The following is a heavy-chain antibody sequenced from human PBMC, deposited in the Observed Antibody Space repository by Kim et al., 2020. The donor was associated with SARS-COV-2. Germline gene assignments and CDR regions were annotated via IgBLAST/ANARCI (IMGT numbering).Heavy chain of an antibody. V-gene: IGHV3-21*01. CDR2: ITISSTHI. D-gene: IGHD3-10*01. CDR3: ARGWFGQVGDY. J-gene: IGHJ4*02. Sequence: GGSLRLSCAASGFTFNTYTMDWVRQAPGKGLEWVSSITISSTHIYYADSVKGRFTISRDNARNSVYLQMDSLRFDDTAMYYCARGWFGQVGDYWGQGTRVTVSS. CDR1: GFTFNTYT.